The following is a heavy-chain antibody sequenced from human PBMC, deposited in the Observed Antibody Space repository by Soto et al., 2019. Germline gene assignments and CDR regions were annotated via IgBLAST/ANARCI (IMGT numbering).Heavy chain of an antibody. Sequence: QVQLVQSGAEVKKPRASVKVSCKASGYTFTGYYMHWVRQAPGQGLEWMGWINPNSGGTNYAQKFQGWVTMTRDTSVSTAYMERSRLRSDDTAVYYCARVATGTGGGDPYWYFDLWGRGTLVTVSS. CDR2: INPNSGGT. D-gene: IGHD1-1*01. J-gene: IGHJ2*01. CDR1: GYTFTGYY. CDR3: ARVATGTGGGDPYWYFDL. V-gene: IGHV1-2*04.